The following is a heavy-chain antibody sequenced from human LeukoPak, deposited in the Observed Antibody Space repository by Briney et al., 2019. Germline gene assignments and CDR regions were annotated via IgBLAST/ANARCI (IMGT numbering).Heavy chain of an antibody. D-gene: IGHD4-17*01. Sequence: PGGSLRLSCAASGFPFRSFAMTWVRQAPGKGLEWVSSIRGSGDGTSYGDSVKGRFTMSRDNSKNTLYLQMNSLRVEDTAIYYCGRDLNGDYVGALDFWGLGTLVTVSS. V-gene: IGHV3-23*01. J-gene: IGHJ3*01. CDR1: GFPFRSFA. CDR3: GRDLNGDYVGALDF. CDR2: IRGSGDGT.